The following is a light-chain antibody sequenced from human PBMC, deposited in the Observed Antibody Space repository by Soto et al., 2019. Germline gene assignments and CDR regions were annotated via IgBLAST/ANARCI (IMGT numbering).Light chain of an antibody. V-gene: IGKV3D-20*02. CDR1: QSVSSSY. J-gene: IGKJ4*01. Sequence: EIVLTQSPGTLSLSPGERATVSCRASQSVSSSYLAWYQQKPGQAPRLLIYGASSRATGIPARFSGSGSGTDFTLTISSLEPEDFAVYYCQQRSNWPPATFGGGTKVDIK. CDR2: GAS. CDR3: QQRSNWPPAT.